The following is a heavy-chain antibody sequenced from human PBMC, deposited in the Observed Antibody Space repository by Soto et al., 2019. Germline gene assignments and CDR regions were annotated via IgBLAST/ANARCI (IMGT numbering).Heavy chain of an antibody. CDR2: MNPNSGNT. CDR1: GYTFTSYD. CDR3: ARGLYYYGPGTHDAFDI. Sequence: QVQLVQSGAEVKKPGASVKVSCKASGYTFTSYDINWVRQATGQGLEWMGWMNPNSGNTGYAQKFQGRVTMTRNTSISTAYMELSSLRSEDTAVYYCARGLYYYGPGTHDAFDIWGQGTMVTVSS. V-gene: IGHV1-8*01. J-gene: IGHJ3*02. D-gene: IGHD3-10*01.